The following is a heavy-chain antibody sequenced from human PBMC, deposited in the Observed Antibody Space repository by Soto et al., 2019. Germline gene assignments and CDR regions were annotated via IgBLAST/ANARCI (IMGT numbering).Heavy chain of an antibody. CDR3: VREDILGARSFDY. D-gene: IGHD1-26*01. V-gene: IGHV3-48*02. CDR1: GFTFGGYS. Sequence: VQLVESGGGLVQTGGSLRLSCVASGFTFGGYSMNWVRQAPGKGLEWISYISSLSSPRYYAESVEGRFIISRNNAKNSLYLQMNSLRDEDTAVYFCVREDILGARSFDYWGQGTRVTVSS. CDR2: ISSLSSPR. J-gene: IGHJ4*02.